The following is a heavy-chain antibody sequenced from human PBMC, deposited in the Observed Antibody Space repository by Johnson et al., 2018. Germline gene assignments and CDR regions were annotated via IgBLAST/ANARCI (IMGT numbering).Heavy chain of an antibody. Sequence: VQLVESGGGVVQPGRSLRLSCAASGFTFRTYGMHWVRQAPGKGLEWVAVIWYDGSNEYCGAPVKGRFTISRDNSNNTLYLQMNSLRVEDTAVYYCARDFMDSSGDYDGSPNSWGQGTLVTVSS. CDR3: ARDFMDSSGDYDGSPNS. J-gene: IGHJ5*02. CDR1: GFTFRTYG. CDR2: IWYDGSNE. V-gene: IGHV3-33*01. D-gene: IGHD3-22*01.